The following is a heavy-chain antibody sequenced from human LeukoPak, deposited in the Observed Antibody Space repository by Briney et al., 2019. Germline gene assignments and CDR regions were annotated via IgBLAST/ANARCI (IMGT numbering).Heavy chain of an antibody. V-gene: IGHV4-59*02. CDR3: ARVSVLLWFGELLGYFDY. J-gene: IGHJ4*02. CDR2: IYNSGIT. D-gene: IGHD3-10*01. Sequence: PSETLSLTCTVSGGSVSSRFWSWIRQPPRKGLEWIGYIYNSGITNYNPSLKSRVTMSVDTSKNQFSLKLSSVTAADTAVYYCARVSVLLWFGELLGYFDYWGQGTLVTVSS. CDR1: GGSVSSRF.